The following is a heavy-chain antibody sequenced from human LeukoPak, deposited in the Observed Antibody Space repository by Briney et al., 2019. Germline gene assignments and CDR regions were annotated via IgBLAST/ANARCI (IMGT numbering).Heavy chain of an antibody. D-gene: IGHD5-18*01. V-gene: IGHV3-23*01. CDR1: GFTFSSYA. CDR2: ISGGGGTT. J-gene: IGHJ4*02. Sequence: GGSLRLSCAASGFTFSSYAMXXXRQAPGKGLXWXSAISGGGGTTYYADSVKGRFTISRDNSKNTLYLQMNSLRAADTAVYYCAKTLYNYGYVPFDYWGQGTLVTVSS. CDR3: AKTLYNYGYVPFDY.